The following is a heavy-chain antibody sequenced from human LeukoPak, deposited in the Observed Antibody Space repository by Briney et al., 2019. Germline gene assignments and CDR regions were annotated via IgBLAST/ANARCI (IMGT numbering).Heavy chain of an antibody. CDR1: GGSISSSSYY. D-gene: IGHD2-2*01. CDR2: IYYSGST. V-gene: IGHV4-39*01. J-gene: IGHJ3*02. CDR3: ARHVYCSSTSCYRGAFDI. Sequence: PSETLSLTCTVSGGSISSSSYYWGWIRQPPGKGLEWIGSIYYSGSTYYNPSLKSRVTISVDTSKNQFSLKPSSVTAADTAVYYCARHVYCSSTSCYRGAFDIWGQGTMVTVSS.